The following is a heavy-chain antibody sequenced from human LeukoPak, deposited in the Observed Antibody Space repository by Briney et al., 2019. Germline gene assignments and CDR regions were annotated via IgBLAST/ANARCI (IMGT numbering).Heavy chain of an antibody. CDR2: IISKVDGGTA. J-gene: IGHJ4*02. V-gene: IGHV3-15*01. Sequence: GGSLRLSCAAPGFTFSNAWMSWVRQAPGKGLEWVGRIISKVDGGTADYAAPVKGRFTISRDDSKNTVYLQMNSLKTEDTAVYYCTTSGGTTTRFVDYWGQGNLVSVSS. D-gene: IGHD2/OR15-2a*01. CDR3: TTSGGTTTRFVDY. CDR1: GFTFSNAW.